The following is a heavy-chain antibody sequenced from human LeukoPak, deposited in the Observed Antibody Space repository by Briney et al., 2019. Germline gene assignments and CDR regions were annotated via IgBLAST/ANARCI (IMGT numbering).Heavy chain of an antibody. CDR3: TNLAYYYGSGSYSGY. D-gene: IGHD3-10*01. V-gene: IGHV3-73*01. CDR1: GFTFSGSA. J-gene: IGHJ4*02. Sequence: GGSLRLSCAASGFTFSGSAMHRVRQASGKGLEWVGRIRSKANSYATAYAASVKGRFTISRDDSKNTAYLQMNSLKTEDTAVYYCTNLAYYYGSGSYSGYWGQGTLVTVSS. CDR2: IRSKANSYAT.